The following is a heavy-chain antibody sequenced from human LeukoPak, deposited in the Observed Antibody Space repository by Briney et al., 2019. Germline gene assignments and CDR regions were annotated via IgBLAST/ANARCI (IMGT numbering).Heavy chain of an antibody. CDR2: IYYSGST. Sequence: LSLTCTVSGGSISSGGYHWNWIRQHPGKGLEWIGYIYYSGSTYYNPSLKSRVTISVDTSNNQFSLKLSSVTAADTAVYYCARASDGLYYYYYGMDVWGQGTTVTVSS. CDR1: GGSISSGGYH. CDR3: ARASDGLYYYYYGMDV. D-gene: IGHD2-2*01. J-gene: IGHJ6*02. V-gene: IGHV4-31*03.